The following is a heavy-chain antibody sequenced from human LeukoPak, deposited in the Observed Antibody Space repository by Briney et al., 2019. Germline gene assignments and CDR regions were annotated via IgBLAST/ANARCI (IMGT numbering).Heavy chain of an antibody. J-gene: IGHJ4*02. CDR1: GFTFSNAW. V-gene: IGHV3-23*01. Sequence: GGSLRLSCAASGFTFSNAWMSWVRQAPGKGLEWVSAISDSGDSTYSADSVKGRFTISRDNSKNTLYLQMNSVRAEGTAVYYCAKLSDRYSYDYADYWGQGTLVTVSS. CDR2: ISDSGDST. D-gene: IGHD5-18*01. CDR3: AKLSDRYSYDYADY.